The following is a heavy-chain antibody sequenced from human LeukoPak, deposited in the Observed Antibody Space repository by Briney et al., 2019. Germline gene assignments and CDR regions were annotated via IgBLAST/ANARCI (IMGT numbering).Heavy chain of an antibody. CDR3: ARAPVDSRGYYYWFES. D-gene: IGHD3-22*01. CDR1: GGSIYSNSDY. V-gene: IGHV4-39*01. Sequence: PSETLSLTCTVSGGSIYSNSDYWGWIRQPPGKGLEWIGSVYYSGISNYSPSLKSRVTISVDTSKNQFSLKLKSVTAADTAVYYCARAPVDSRGYYYWFESWGQGTLVTVSS. J-gene: IGHJ5*01. CDR2: VYYSGIS.